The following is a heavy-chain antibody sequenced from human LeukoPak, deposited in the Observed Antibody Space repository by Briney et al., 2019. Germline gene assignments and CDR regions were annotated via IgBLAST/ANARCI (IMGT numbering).Heavy chain of an antibody. CDR3: ARGTFWSGYYHDY. CDR2: IFYSGST. V-gene: IGHV4-59*01. J-gene: IGHJ4*02. D-gene: IGHD3-3*01. CDR1: GGSITTYY. Sequence: PSETLSLTCTVSGGSITTYYWSWIRQPPGKGLEWIGFIFYSGSTNYNPSLKSRVSISLNTSKTQFSLKLSSETAADTAVYYCARGTFWSGYYHDYWGQGTLVTVSS.